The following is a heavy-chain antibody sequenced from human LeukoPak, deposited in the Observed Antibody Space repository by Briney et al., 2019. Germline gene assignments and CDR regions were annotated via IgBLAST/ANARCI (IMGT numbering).Heavy chain of an antibody. CDR1: GGTFSSYA. J-gene: IGHJ4*02. CDR2: IIPIFGTA. CDR3: ERDHGYCSSTSCYPSFDY. Sequence: ASVKASCKASGGTFSSYAISWVRQAPGQGLEWMGGIIPIFGTANYAQKLQCRVTITAAESTSTAYMELSSLRSEDTAVYSCERDHGYCSSTSCYPSFDYWGQGTLVTVSS. D-gene: IGHD2-2*03. V-gene: IGHV1-69*13.